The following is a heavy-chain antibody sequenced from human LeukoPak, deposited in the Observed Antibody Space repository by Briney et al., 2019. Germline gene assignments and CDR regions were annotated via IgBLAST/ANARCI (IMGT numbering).Heavy chain of an antibody. J-gene: IGHJ4*02. Sequence: GGSLRLSCAASGFTFSNYAMSWVRQAPGEGLEWVSVISDSGGSIYYADSVKGRFTTSRDNSKNTLYLQMNSLRADDTAVYYCAREVGYFDYWGQGTLVTVSS. CDR2: ISDSGGSI. D-gene: IGHD1-26*01. V-gene: IGHV3-23*01. CDR3: AREVGYFDY. CDR1: GFTFSNYA.